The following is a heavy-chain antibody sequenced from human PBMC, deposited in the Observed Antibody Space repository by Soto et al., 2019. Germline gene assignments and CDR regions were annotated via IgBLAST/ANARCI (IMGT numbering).Heavy chain of an antibody. CDR1: GGSISSYY. Sequence: SETLSLTCTVSGGSISSYYWSWIRQPPGKGLEWIGYIYYSGSTNYNPSLKSRVTISVDTSKNQFSLKLGSVTAADTAVYYCARDRYGSGSYYDYWGQGTLVTVSS. CDR2: IYYSGST. J-gene: IGHJ4*02. CDR3: ARDRYGSGSYYDY. V-gene: IGHV4-59*01. D-gene: IGHD3-10*01.